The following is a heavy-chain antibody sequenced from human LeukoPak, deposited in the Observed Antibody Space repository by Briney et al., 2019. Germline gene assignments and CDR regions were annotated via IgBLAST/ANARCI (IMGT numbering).Heavy chain of an antibody. Sequence: SVKVSCTASGGTFSSYAISWVRHAPGQGLEWKGGISPIFGTANYAQKFQGRVTITTDKSTSAAYIELRSLRSEDTAVYYCASAIPSGSGSYSVDYWGQGPLVTVSS. J-gene: IGHJ4*02. CDR2: ISPIFGTA. D-gene: IGHD3-10*01. CDR3: ASAIPSGSGSYSVDY. CDR1: GGTFSSYA. V-gene: IGHV1-69*05.